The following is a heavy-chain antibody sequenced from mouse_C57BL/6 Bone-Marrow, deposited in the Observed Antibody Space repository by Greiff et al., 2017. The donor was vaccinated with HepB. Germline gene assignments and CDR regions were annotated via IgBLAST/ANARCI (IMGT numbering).Heavy chain of an antibody. J-gene: IGHJ2*01. V-gene: IGHV1-63*01. CDR2: IYPGGGYT. CDR1: GYTFTNYW. CDR3: AMKSLPSSYFDY. D-gene: IGHD6-1*01. Sequence: VQLQESGAELVRPGTSVKMSCKASGYTFTNYWIGWAKQRPGHGLEWIGDIYPGGGYTNYNEKFKGKATLTADKSSSTAYMQFSSLTSEDSAIYYCAMKSLPSSYFDYWGQGTTLTVSS.